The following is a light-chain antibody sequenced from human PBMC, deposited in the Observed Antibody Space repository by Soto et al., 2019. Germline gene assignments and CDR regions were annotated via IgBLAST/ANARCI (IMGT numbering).Light chain of an antibody. J-gene: IGLJ1*01. V-gene: IGLV2-14*01. CDR1: SRDVGGYNS. CDR3: SSYPTGGSYV. CDR2: DVS. Sequence: QSVLTQPASVSGSPGLSIAISCTGTSRDVGGYNSVSWYQQQPGKVPKLIIYDVSSRPSGVSNRFSGSKSGNTASLTISGLQAEDEGEYYCSSYPTGGSYVFGTGTKVTVL.